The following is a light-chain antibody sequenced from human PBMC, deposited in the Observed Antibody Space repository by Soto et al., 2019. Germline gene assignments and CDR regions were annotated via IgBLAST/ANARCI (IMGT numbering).Light chain of an antibody. CDR3: QQRSNWTIT. CDR1: QSISSY. V-gene: IGKV1-39*01. J-gene: IGKJ5*01. CDR2: AAS. Sequence: DIQMTQSASSLSASVGDRVTITCRASQSISSYLNWYQQKPGKAPKLLIYAASSLQSGVPSRFSGSGSGTDFTLTITSLKHEDFAVYDGQQRSNWTITFGQGTRLEIK.